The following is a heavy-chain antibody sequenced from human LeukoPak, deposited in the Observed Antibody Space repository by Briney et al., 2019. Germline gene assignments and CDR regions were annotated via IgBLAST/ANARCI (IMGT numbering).Heavy chain of an antibody. D-gene: IGHD3-22*01. J-gene: IGHJ4*02. CDR3: ARGPYYDSTFDY. Sequence: PSETLSLTCTVSDGSINNYYWSWIRQPAGKGLEWIGRIYSSGSINYNPSLKSRVTMSVDTSKNRFSLKLSSVTAADTAVYYCARGPYYDSTFDYWGQGTLVTVSS. CDR2: IYSSGSI. V-gene: IGHV4-4*07. CDR1: DGSINNYY.